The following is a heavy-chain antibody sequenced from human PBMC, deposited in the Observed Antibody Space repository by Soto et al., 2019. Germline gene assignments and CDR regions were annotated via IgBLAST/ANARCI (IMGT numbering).Heavy chain of an antibody. CDR1: GGSINTAEDN. CDR3: VMYESSGPAVW. CDR2: ITYSGNT. V-gene: IGHV4-30-4*01. Sequence: PSETLSHTCTVSGGSINTAEDNWTWIRQPPGKGLEYIGYITYSGNTFYKSSLKSRIKMSVDTSKNQFSLRLTSVTAADTAVYYFVMYESSGPAVWWCQGTLVSV. J-gene: IGHJ4*02. D-gene: IGHD3-22*01.